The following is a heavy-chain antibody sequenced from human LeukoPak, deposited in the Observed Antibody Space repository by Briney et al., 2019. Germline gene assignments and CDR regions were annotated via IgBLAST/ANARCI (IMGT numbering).Heavy chain of an antibody. CDR3: ARRARYFDWLLTMYYFDY. J-gene: IGHJ4*02. D-gene: IGHD3-9*01. CDR2: INHSGST. CDR1: GGSISSSSYY. Sequence: SETLSLTCTVSGGSISSSSYYWGWIRQPPGKGLEWIGEINHSGSTNYNPSLKSRVTISVDTSKNQFSLRLSSVTAADTAVYYCARRARYFDWLLTMYYFDYWGQGTLVTVSS. V-gene: IGHV4-39*07.